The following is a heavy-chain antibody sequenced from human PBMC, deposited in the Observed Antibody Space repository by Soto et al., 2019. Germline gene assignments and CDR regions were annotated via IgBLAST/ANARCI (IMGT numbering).Heavy chain of an antibody. D-gene: IGHD6-19*01. Sequence: ASVKVSCKASGYTFTSYAMHWVRQAPGQRLEWMGWINAGNGNTKYSQKFQGRVTITRDTSASTAYMELSSLRSEDTAVYYCAREGPYSSGWYPDAFDISGQGTRVTVSS. V-gene: IGHV1-3*01. J-gene: IGHJ3*02. CDR3: AREGPYSSGWYPDAFDI. CDR1: GYTFTSYA. CDR2: INAGNGNT.